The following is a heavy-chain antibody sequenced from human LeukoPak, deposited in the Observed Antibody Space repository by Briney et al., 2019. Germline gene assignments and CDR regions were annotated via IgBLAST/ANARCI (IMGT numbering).Heavy chain of an antibody. V-gene: IGHV4-59*08. CDR1: GGFLNSYY. CDR3: ARHATTYRLNWFDS. D-gene: IGHD2/OR15-2a*01. CDR2: IYYSGST. Sequence: SETLSLTCTFSGGFLNSYYWSWFRQPPGKELAGIGYIYYSGSTNYNTTLKSRVTISVDTSKIQFSLKLRSVTAADTAVYYCARHATTYRLNWFDSWGQGTLVTVSS. J-gene: IGHJ5*01.